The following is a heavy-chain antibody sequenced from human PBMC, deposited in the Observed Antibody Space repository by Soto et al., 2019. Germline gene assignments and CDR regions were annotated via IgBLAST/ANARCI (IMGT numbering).Heavy chain of an antibody. J-gene: IGHJ6*03. CDR1: GGSFSGYY. V-gene: IGHV4-34*01. CDR2: INHSGST. Sequence: SETLSLTCAVYGGSFSGYYWSWIRQPPGKGLEWIGEINHSGSTNYNPSLKSRVTLSLDASKNQFSLKLISVTAADTAVYYCARSLMDVWGKGTTVTVSS. CDR3: ARSLMDV.